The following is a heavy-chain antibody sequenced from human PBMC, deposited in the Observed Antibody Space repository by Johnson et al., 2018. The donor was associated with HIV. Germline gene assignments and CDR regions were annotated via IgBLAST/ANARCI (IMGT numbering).Heavy chain of an antibody. J-gene: IGHJ3*02. CDR1: GFTFNTNW. V-gene: IGHV3-74*02. Sequence: MLLVESGGDLVQPGGSLRLSCVGSGFTFNTNWMHWVRQAPGKGLVWVSRINSDGSSTSYADSVKGRFTISRDNSKNTLYLQMNSLRAEDTAVYYCARVTMIVVVMQAFDIWGQGTMVTVSS. CDR3: ARVTMIVVVMQAFDI. D-gene: IGHD3-22*01. CDR2: INSDGSST.